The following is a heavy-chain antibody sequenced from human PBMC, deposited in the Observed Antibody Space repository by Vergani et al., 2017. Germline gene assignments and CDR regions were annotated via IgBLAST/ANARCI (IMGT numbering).Heavy chain of an antibody. J-gene: IGHJ4*02. D-gene: IGHD3-9*01. CDR1: GGSISSYY. CDR3: ARGRRDDILTGYPIFDY. V-gene: IGHV4-59*01. CDR2: IYYSGST. Sequence: QVQLQESGPGLVKPSETLSLTCTVSGGSISSYYWSWIRQPPGKGLEWIGYIYYSGSTNYNPSLKSRVTISVDTSKNQFSLKLSSVTAADTAVYYCARGRRDDILTGYPIFDYWGQGTLVTVSS.